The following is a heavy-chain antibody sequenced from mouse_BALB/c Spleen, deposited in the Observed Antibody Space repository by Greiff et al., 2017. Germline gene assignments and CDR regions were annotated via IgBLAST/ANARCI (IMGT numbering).Heavy chain of an antibody. D-gene: IGHD1-1*01. CDR1: GFTFSSFG. Sequence: DVMLVESGGGLVQPGGSRKLSCAASGFTFSSFGMHWVRQAPEKGLEWVAYISSGSSTIYYADTVKGRFTISRDNPKNTLFLQMTSLRSEDTAMYYCARRATVVPFDYWGQGTTLPVSS. V-gene: IGHV5-17*02. CDR3: ARRATVVPFDY. CDR2: ISSGSSTI. J-gene: IGHJ2*01.